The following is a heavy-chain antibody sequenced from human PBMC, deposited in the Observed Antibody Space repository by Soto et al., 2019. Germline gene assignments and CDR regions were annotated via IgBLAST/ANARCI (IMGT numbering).Heavy chain of an antibody. D-gene: IGHD2-15*01. Sequence: GESLKISCKGSGYSFTSYWIGWVRQMPGKGPEWMGIIYPGDSDTRYSPSFQGQVTISADKSISTAYLQWSSLKASDTAMYYCARLGECSGGSCYSEPFDYWGQGTLVTVSS. CDR2: IYPGDSDT. CDR3: ARLGECSGGSCYSEPFDY. CDR1: GYSFTSYW. J-gene: IGHJ4*02. V-gene: IGHV5-51*01.